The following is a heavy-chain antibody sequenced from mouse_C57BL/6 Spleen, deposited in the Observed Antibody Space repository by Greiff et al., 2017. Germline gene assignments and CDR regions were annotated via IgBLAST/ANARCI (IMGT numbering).Heavy chain of an antibody. D-gene: IGHD4-1*01. CDR2: IYPGNGDT. Sequence: VQLQQSGAELVKPGASVKISCKASGYAFSSYWMNWVKQRPGKGLEWIGQIYPGNGDTNYNGKFKGKATLTADKSSSTAYMQLSSLTSEDSAVYFCARDWDRDFDVWGTGTTVTVAS. J-gene: IGHJ1*03. V-gene: IGHV1-80*01. CDR1: GYAFSSYW. CDR3: ARDWDRDFDV.